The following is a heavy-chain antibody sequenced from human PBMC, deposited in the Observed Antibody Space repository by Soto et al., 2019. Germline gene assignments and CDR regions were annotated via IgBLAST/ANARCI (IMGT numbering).Heavy chain of an antibody. CDR3: ARGLYYNFWSGYYTDYYYYYGTDV. D-gene: IGHD3-3*01. Sequence: SVKVSCKASGGTFSSYAISWVRQAPGQGLEWMGGIIPIFGTANYAQKFQGRVTITADESTSTAYMELSSLRSEDTAVYYCARGLYYNFWSGYYTDYYYYYGTDVWGQGTTVTVSS. CDR2: IIPIFGTA. CDR1: GGTFSSYA. V-gene: IGHV1-69*13. J-gene: IGHJ6*02.